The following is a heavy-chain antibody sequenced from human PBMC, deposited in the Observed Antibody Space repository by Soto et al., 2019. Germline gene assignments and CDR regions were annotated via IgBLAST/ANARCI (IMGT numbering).Heavy chain of an antibody. CDR2: ISYDGSKK. Sequence: QVQLVESGGGVVHPGESLRLSRIASGFTFSNSGMHWVRQAPGKGLQWVAVISYDGSKKYSTDSVRGRFTVSRDNSNNTLYLQMNSLRADDTATYYCAKASPGYSFDFRGQGTLVAVSS. D-gene: IGHD4-4*01. V-gene: IGHV3-30*18. J-gene: IGHJ5*01. CDR1: GFTFSNSG. CDR3: AKASPGYSFDF.